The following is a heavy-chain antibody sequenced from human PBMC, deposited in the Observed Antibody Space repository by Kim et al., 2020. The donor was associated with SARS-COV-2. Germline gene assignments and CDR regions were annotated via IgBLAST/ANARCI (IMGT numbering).Heavy chain of an antibody. CDR3: ARDLEPLRYFDWLFPNAFDI. Sequence: SETLSLICTVSGGSISSSSYYWGWIRQPPGKGLEWIGSIYYSGSTYYNPSLKSRVTISVDTSKNQFSLKLSSVTAADTAVYYCARDLEPLRYFDWLFPNAFDIWGQGTMVTVSS. V-gene: IGHV4-39*07. D-gene: IGHD3-9*01. CDR1: GGSISSSSYY. CDR2: IYYSGST. J-gene: IGHJ3*02.